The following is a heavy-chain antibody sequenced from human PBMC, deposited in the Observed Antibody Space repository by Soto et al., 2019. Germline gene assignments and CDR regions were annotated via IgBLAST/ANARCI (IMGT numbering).Heavy chain of an antibody. V-gene: IGHV3-23*01. D-gene: IGHD3-16*01. Sequence: EVQILESGGGLVQPGGSLRLSCAASGFPFSNYAMAWVRQAPGKGLAWVSAISGTTGHVFYAESVKERFTNSRDNSKNTLYLQMDSLRAEDTAVYHCARAPSEYIWGSYLRYYEYWGQGTLVTVSS. J-gene: IGHJ4*02. CDR3: ARAPSEYIWGSYLRYYEY. CDR1: GFPFSNYA. CDR2: ISGTTGHV.